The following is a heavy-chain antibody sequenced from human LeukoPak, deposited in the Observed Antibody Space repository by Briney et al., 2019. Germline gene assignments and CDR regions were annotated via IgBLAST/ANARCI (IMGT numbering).Heavy chain of an antibody. CDR2: IYYTGST. V-gene: IGHV4-59*12. J-gene: IGHJ4*02. CDR1: GGSISSYY. Sequence: KTSETLSLTCTVSGGSISSYYWSWIRQPLGKGLEWIGYIYYTGSTNYNPSLKSRVTISVDTSKNQFSLELSSVTAADTAVYYCASRNYYDNSGYIIWGQGTLVTVSS. D-gene: IGHD3-22*01. CDR3: ASRNYYDNSGYII.